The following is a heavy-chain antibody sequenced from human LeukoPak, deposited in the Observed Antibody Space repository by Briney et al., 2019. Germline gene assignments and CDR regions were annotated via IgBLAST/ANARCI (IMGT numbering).Heavy chain of an antibody. CDR3: ARVPYLSFGEAYFDY. D-gene: IGHD3-10*01. CDR1: GFTFSNYE. CDR2: ISSSGTTI. V-gene: IGHV3-48*03. Sequence: GGSLRLACAASGFTFSNYEMNWVRQAPGKGLEWVSYISSSGTTIYYADSVKGRFTISRDYAKKSLYLQMNSLRAEDTAVYYCARVPYLSFGEAYFDYWGQGTLVTVSS. J-gene: IGHJ4*02.